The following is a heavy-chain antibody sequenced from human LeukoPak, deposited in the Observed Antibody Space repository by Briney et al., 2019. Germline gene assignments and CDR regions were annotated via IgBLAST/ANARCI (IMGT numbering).Heavy chain of an antibody. J-gene: IGHJ4*02. V-gene: IGHV3-30*18. CDR3: AKDGWFGEFMAGYFDY. CDR1: GFTFSSYG. CDR2: ISYDGSNK. D-gene: IGHD3-10*01. Sequence: GGSLRLSCAASGFTFSSYGMPWVRQAPGKGLEWVAVISYDGSNKYYADPVKGRFTISRDNSKNTLYLQMNSLRAEDTAVYYCAKDGWFGEFMAGYFDYWGQGTLVTVSS.